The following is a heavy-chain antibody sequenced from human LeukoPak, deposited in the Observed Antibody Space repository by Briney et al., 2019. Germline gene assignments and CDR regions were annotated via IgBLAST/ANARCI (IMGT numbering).Heavy chain of an antibody. CDR1: GFTFSSDA. J-gene: IGHJ4*02. CDR2: ISGIGGNT. V-gene: IGHV3-23*01. D-gene: IGHD1-26*01. Sequence: AGGSLRLSCAASGFTFSSDAMSWVRQAPGKGLGWVSAISGIGGNTYYADSVKGRFSISRDNSKNTLYLQMNRLRAEDTAVYYCAKNGGSYYRPFDYWGQGTLVTVSS. CDR3: AKNGGSYYRPFDY.